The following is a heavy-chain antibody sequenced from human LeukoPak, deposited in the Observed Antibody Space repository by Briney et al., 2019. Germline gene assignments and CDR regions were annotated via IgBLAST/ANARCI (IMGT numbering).Heavy chain of an antibody. D-gene: IGHD1-26*01. CDR3: AKAADSESYYPMYYFDY. Sequence: GGSLRLSCAVSGFTFSGHWMFWVRQAPGKGLEWVSGISWNSGSIGYADSVKGRFTISRDNAKNSLYLQMNSLRAEDMALYYRAKAADSESYYPMYYFDYWGQGTLVTVSS. CDR2: ISWNSGSI. CDR1: GFTFSGHW. V-gene: IGHV3-9*03. J-gene: IGHJ4*02.